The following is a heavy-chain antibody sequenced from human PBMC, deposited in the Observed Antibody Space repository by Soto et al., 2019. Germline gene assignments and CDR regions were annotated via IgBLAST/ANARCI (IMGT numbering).Heavy chain of an antibody. CDR2: ISGSGGST. CDR3: AKPRGGYDSRYYYMDV. J-gene: IGHJ6*03. CDR1: GFTFSSYA. Sequence: GGSLRLSCAASGFTFSSYAMSWVRQAPGKGLEWVSAISGSGGSTYYADSVKGRFTISRDNSKNTLYLQMNSLRAEDTAVYYCAKPRGGYDSRYYYMDVWGKGTTVTVSS. V-gene: IGHV3-23*01. D-gene: IGHD5-12*01.